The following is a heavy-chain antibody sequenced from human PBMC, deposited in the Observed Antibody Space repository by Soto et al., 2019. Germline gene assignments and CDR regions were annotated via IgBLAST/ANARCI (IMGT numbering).Heavy chain of an antibody. V-gene: IGHV1-3*01. CDR2: IDAGNGIT. D-gene: IGHD1-26*01. CDR3: ARWRGAFDS. CDR1: GYSFTSWT. J-gene: IGHJ4*02. Sequence: GASVKVSCKASGYSFTSWTIHWVRQAPGKSLESMGWIDAGNGITKYSQKFQDRVTITGDTSASTAYMELNRLRSEDTAVYYCARWRGAFDSWGQGALVTVSS.